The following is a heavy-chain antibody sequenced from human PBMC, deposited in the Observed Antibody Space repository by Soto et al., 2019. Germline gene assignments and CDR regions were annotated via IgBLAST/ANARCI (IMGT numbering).Heavy chain of an antibody. Sequence: QVQLQESGPRLVKPSQTLSLTCAVSGGSISSGGYFWNWIRQHPGKGLEWIGYVYYSGSTYYNPSLKSRVTISVDTTKNQFALKMSSVTAADTAGYYCARVWTRVTINHWGQGTLVAVSS. CDR1: GGSISSGGYF. D-gene: IGHD3-10*01. V-gene: IGHV4-31*11. CDR2: VYYSGST. CDR3: ARVWTRVTINH. J-gene: IGHJ4*02.